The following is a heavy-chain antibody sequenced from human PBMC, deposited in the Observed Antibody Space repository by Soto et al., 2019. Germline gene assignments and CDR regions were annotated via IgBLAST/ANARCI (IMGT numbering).Heavy chain of an antibody. D-gene: IGHD4-4*01. CDR1: GYSISSGYY. J-gene: IGHJ4*02. Sequence: SETLSLTCAVSGYSISSGYYWGWIRQPPGKGLEWVGSIYHSGSTYYNPSLKSRVTISVDTSKNQFSLKLSSVTAADTAVYYCARAEGYSNRLFDYWGQGTLVTVSS. V-gene: IGHV4-38-2*01. CDR2: IYHSGST. CDR3: ARAEGYSNRLFDY.